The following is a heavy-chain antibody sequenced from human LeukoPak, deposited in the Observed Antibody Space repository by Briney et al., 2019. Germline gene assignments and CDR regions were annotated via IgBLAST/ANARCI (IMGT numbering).Heavy chain of an antibody. Sequence: ASVKVSCKASGYTFTSYYMHWLRQAPGQGLEWMGIINPSGGSTSYAQKFQGRVTMTRDTSTSTVYMELSSLRSEDTAVYYCAREGRGMGACNYWGQGTLVTVSS. V-gene: IGHV1-46*01. J-gene: IGHJ4*02. D-gene: IGHD1-26*01. CDR3: AREGRGMGACNY. CDR2: INPSGGST. CDR1: GYTFTSYY.